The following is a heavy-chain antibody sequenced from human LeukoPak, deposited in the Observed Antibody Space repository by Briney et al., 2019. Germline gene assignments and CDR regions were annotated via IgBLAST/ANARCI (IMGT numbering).Heavy chain of an antibody. CDR1: GFTFSDYY. J-gene: IGHJ6*02. CDR2: ISSSGSTI. V-gene: IGHV3-11*01. CDR3: ARAGYCSSTSCYGPIYYYYGMDV. Sequence: GGSLRLSCAASGFTFSDYYMSWIRQAPGKGLEWVSYISSSGSTIYYADSVKGRFTISRDNAKNSLYLQMNSLRAEDTAVYYCARAGYCSSTSCYGPIYYYYGMDVWGQGTTVTVSS. D-gene: IGHD2-2*01.